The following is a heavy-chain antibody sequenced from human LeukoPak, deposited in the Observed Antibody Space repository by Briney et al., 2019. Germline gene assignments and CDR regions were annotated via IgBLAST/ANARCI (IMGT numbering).Heavy chain of an antibody. J-gene: IGHJ4*02. CDR3: ASFSSGWYIVDY. D-gene: IGHD6-19*01. Sequence: ASVKVSCKASGGTFSSYAISWVRQAPGQGLEWMGGIIPIFGTANYAQKFQGRVTITADKSTSTAYMELSSLRSEDTAVYYCASFSSGWYIVDYWGQGTLVTVSS. CDR1: GGTFSSYA. CDR2: IIPIFGTA. V-gene: IGHV1-69*06.